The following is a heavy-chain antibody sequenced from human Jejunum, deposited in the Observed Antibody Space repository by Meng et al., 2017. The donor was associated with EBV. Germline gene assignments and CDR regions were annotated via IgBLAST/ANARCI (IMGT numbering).Heavy chain of an antibody. CDR1: GYSMRNIIV. Sequence: QVESVCAGPGLVKPSDTLSLTCCVSGYSMRNIIVLCFIRQPSVKGREWIGYIYYTGTTYYNPSLKSRVTMSIDTSKNHFSLKLTSVTTMDTAVYYCAKRMPGTGFDYWGQGTLVTVSS. J-gene: IGHJ4*02. V-gene: IGHV4-28*01. CDR2: IYYTGTT. D-gene: IGHD1-1*01. CDR3: AKRMPGTGFDY.